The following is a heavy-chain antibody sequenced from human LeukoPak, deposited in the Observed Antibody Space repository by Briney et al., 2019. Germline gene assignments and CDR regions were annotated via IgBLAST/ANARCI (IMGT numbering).Heavy chain of an antibody. CDR2: INWKTGNG. Sequence: GRSLRLSCAVSGFNFGDYAMHWLRHAPGRGLEWVSGINWKTGNGIYADSVKGRFTISRDNAKNSLYLQMSSLRAEDTALYYCTRRAARWQFDLWGRCTLLTVSS. V-gene: IGHV3-9*01. J-gene: IGHJ2*01. D-gene: IGHD5-24*01. CDR1: GFNFGDYA. CDR3: TRRAARWQFDL.